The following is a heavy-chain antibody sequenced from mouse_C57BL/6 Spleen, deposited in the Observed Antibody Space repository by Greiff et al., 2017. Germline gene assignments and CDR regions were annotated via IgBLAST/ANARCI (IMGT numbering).Heavy chain of an antibody. CDR1: GFTFSSYA. CDR3: ARDRDGYDGDYFDY. D-gene: IGHD2-2*01. J-gene: IGHJ2*01. V-gene: IGHV5-4*01. Sequence: EVKLVESGGGLVKPGGSLKLSCAASGFTFSSYAMSWVRQTPEKRLEWVATISDGGSYTYYPDNVKGRFTSSRDNAKNNLYLQMSHLKSEDTAMYYCARDRDGYDGDYFDYWGQGTTLTVSS. CDR2: ISDGGSYT.